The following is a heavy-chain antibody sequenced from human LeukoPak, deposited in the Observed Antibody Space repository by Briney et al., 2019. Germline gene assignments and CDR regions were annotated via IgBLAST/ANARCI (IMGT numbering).Heavy chain of an antibody. CDR3: AKSFLNPRRRHSYGYWLPVDY. D-gene: IGHD5-18*01. CDR1: GFTFSSYA. J-gene: IGHJ4*02. V-gene: IGHV3-23*01. CDR2: ISGSGGST. Sequence: GGSLRLSCAASGFTFSSYAMSWVHQAPGKGLEWVSAISGSGGSTYYADSVKGRFTISRDNSKNTLYLQMNSLRAEDTAVYYCAKSFLNPRRRHSYGYWLPVDYWGQGTLVTVSS.